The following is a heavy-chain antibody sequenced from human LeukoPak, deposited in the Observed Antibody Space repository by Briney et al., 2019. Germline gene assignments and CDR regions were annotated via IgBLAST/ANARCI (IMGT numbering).Heavy chain of an antibody. Sequence: PGRSLRLSCAASGFTFSSYAMLWVRQAPGKGLEWVAVISYDGSNKYYADSVKGRFTISRDNSKNTLYLQMNSLRAEDTAVYYCAREHNWGQGTLVTVSS. V-gene: IGHV3-30-3*01. J-gene: IGHJ4*02. CDR2: ISYDGSNK. CDR1: GFTFSSYA. CDR3: AREHN.